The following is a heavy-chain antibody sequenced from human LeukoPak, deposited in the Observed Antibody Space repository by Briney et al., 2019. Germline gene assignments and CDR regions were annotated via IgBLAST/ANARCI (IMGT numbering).Heavy chain of an antibody. CDR1: GFTVGDNY. J-gene: IGHJ4*02. V-gene: IGHV3-66*01. CDR2: IYSGGDI. D-gene: IGHD1-1*01. CDR3: ARVQPGGYYFDY. Sequence: PGGSLRLSCAASGFTVGDNYMMWVRQAPGKGLEWVSLIYSGGDIKYADAVKGRFTISRDSSKNTLYLQMNSLRAEDTAVHYCARVQPGGYYFDYWGQGTLVTVSS.